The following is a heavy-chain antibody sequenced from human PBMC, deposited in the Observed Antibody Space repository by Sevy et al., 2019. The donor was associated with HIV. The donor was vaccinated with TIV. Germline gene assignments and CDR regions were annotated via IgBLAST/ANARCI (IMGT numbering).Heavy chain of an antibody. Sequence: GGSLRLSCAASGFTFSSYAMHWVRQAPGKGLEWVAVISYDGSNKYYAESVKGRFTISRDNSKNTLYLQMNSLRAEDTAVYYCARSFWSDYGVWTPQRTRYYYGMDVWGQGTTVTVSS. V-gene: IGHV3-30*04. D-gene: IGHD3-3*01. J-gene: IGHJ6*02. CDR3: ARSFWSDYGVWTPQRTRYYYGMDV. CDR1: GFTFSSYA. CDR2: ISYDGSNK.